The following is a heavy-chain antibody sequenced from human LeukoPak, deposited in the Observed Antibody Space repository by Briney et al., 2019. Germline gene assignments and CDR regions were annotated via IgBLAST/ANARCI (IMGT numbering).Heavy chain of an antibody. D-gene: IGHD2/OR15-2a*01. CDR2: IKSSDTST. CDR1: GFSFSDSY. V-gene: IGHV3-11*01. Sequence: GWSLRLACPASGFSFSDSYMSGIRQAPCQGLDWLSYIKSSDTSTFYADPVKGRFTVSRENAKNSLYLQMNSLRAEDTAVYYCARRGNMSSHAFDIWGQGTVVTVSS. J-gene: IGHJ3*02. CDR3: ARRGNMSSHAFDI.